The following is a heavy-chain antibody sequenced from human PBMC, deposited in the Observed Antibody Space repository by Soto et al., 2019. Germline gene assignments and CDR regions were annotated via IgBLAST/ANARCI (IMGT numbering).Heavy chain of an antibody. D-gene: IGHD3-3*01. J-gene: IGHJ4*02. CDR3: TTALYYDFWGGYYTGSDFDY. Sequence: GGSLRLSCAASGFTFSNAWMNWVRQAPGKGLEWAGRIKSKTDGGTTDYAAPVKGRFTISRDDSKNMLYLQMNSLKTEDTAVYYCTTALYYDFWGGYYTGSDFDYWGQGTLVTVSS. CDR1: GFTFSNAW. V-gene: IGHV3-15*07. CDR2: IKSKTDGGTT.